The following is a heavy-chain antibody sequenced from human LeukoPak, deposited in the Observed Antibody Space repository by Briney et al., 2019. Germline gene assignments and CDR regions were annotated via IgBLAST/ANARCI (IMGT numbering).Heavy chain of an antibody. CDR3: AKLYQPDY. CDR1: GFTFSTYW. Sequence: EGSLRLSCAASGFTFSTYWMHWVRQVPGKGLVWVSRINGDGSNTSYADSVKGRFTISRDNAKNTLNLQMNSLRAEDTAVYYCAKLYQPDYWGQGTLVTVSS. CDR2: INGDGSNT. D-gene: IGHD3-16*02. V-gene: IGHV3-74*01. J-gene: IGHJ4*02.